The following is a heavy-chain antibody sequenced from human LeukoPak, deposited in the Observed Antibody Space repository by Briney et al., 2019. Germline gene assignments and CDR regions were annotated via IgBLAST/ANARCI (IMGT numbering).Heavy chain of an antibody. J-gene: IGHJ4*02. D-gene: IGHD6-13*01. CDR1: GFTFSTRA. CDR3: ARDSRTAAGTFDY. V-gene: IGHV3-30*04. Sequence: GGSLRLSCAASGFTFSTRAMHWVRQAPGKGLEWVAVISSDGSNKFYPDSVKGRFTISRDNSKNTLDLQMNSLRGEDTAVYYCARDSRTAAGTFDYWGQGILVTVSS. CDR2: ISSDGSNK.